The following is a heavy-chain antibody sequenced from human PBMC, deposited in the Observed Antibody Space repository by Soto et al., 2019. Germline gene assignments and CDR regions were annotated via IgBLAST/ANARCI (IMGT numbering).Heavy chain of an antibody. CDR3: VRDPDGHIDFDY. V-gene: IGHV1-18*01. J-gene: IGHJ4*02. Sequence: QVQLVQSGAEVKEPGASVKISCKACGYTFTSYGISWVRQAPGQGLEWMSWISAYNGDTNYAQKVQGRVTMTTDTSTGTAFMDLRSLRFDDTAVYYCVRDPDGHIDFDYWGQGTLVTVSS. CDR2: ISAYNGDT. CDR1: GYTFTSYG.